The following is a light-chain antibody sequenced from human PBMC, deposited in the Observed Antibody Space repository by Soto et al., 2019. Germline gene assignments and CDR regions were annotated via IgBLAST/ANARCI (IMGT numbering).Light chain of an antibody. CDR1: SSNIGAGYD. J-gene: IGLJ2*01. Sequence: QSVLTQPPSVSGAPGQRVTISCTGISSNIGAGYDVHWYQQLPGTAPKLLIYGNSNRPSGVPDRFSGSKSGTSASLAITGLQAEDDADYYCQSYDSSMSGVVFGGGTQLTVL. CDR2: GNS. CDR3: QSYDSSMSGVV. V-gene: IGLV1-40*01.